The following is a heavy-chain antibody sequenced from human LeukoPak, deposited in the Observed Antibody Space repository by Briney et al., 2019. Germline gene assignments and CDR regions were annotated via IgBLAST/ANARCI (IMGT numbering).Heavy chain of an antibody. CDR1: GFTFSGFG. CDR2: IRFDGSGQ. CDR3: ANQKLSGSYLPDS. Sequence: GGSLRLSCAASGFTFSGFGMHWVRQAPGKGLEWVGFIRFDGSGQKYADSVKDRFTISRDNSKNTLFLHMNSLRDEDAAVYYCANQKLSGSYLPDSWGQGTLVTLSS. D-gene: IGHD3-10*01. V-gene: IGHV3-30*02. J-gene: IGHJ4*02.